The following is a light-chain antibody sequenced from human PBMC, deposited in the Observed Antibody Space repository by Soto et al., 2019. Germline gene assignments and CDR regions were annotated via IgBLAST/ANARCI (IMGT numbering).Light chain of an antibody. CDR1: PSTDRY. CDR3: QQSYGSLYT. V-gene: IGKV1-39*01. J-gene: IGKJ2*01. Sequence: DIQMTQSPSSLSASVGDRVTITCRASPSTDRYLNWYQHKPGRAPKLLIYAASRLHSGVPSRFSGSGSGTSFTLTISSLQPEDFATYYCQQSYGSLYTFGQGTKLNIK. CDR2: AAS.